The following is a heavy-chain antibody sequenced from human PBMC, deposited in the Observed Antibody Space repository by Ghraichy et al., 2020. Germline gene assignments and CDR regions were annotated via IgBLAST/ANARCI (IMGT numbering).Heavy chain of an antibody. Sequence: GGSLRLSCAASGFTFSSYEMNWVRQAPGKGLEWVSYISSSGSTIYYADSVKGRFTISRDNAKNSLYLQMNSLRAEDTAVYYCARVGIGYSSGWHAWVDYWGQGTLVTVSS. CDR2: ISSSGSTI. CDR1: GFTFSSYE. CDR3: ARVGIGYSSGWHAWVDY. D-gene: IGHD6-19*01. V-gene: IGHV3-48*03. J-gene: IGHJ4*02.